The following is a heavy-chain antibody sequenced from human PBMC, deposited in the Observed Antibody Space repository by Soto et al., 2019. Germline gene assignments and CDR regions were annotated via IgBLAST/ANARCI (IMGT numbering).Heavy chain of an antibody. CDR3: AGDQELELLNSDYYDGLDF. J-gene: IGHJ6*02. D-gene: IGHD1-7*01. CDR1: GYTFTSYG. V-gene: IGHV1-18*01. CDR2: ISAYHGNT. Sequence: ASVKVSCKASGYTFTSYGISWVRQAPGQGLEWMGWISAYHGNTYYAQKLQGRVTMTTDTSTTTVYMELRSLKSDDTAVYYCAGDQELELLNSDYYDGLDFWGQGTTVTVSS.